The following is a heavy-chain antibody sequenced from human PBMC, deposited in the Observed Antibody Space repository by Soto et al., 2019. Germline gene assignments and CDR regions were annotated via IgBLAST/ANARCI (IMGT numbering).Heavy chain of an antibody. CDR2: ISYDGSNK. CDR1: GFTFSSYA. D-gene: IGHD3-22*01. J-gene: IGHJ4*02. Sequence: GGSLRLSCAASGFTFSSYAMHWVRQAPGKGPERVAVISYDGSNKYYADSVKGRFTISRDNSKNTLYLQMNSLRAEVTAVYYCARDPRQYYYDSSGYYWIYYFDYWGQGTLVTVSS. V-gene: IGHV3-30-3*01. CDR3: ARDPRQYYYDSSGYYWIYYFDY.